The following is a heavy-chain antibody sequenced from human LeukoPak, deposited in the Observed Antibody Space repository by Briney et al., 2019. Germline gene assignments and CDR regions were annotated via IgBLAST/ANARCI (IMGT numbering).Heavy chain of an antibody. CDR1: GFTFGSYG. CDR3: AKASPPHLLRYFDWFRGVDYFDY. J-gene: IGHJ4*02. D-gene: IGHD3-9*01. V-gene: IGHV3-23*01. CDR2: ISGSGGST. Sequence: PGGSLRLSCAASGFTFGSYGMNWVRQAPGKGLEWVSAISGSGGSTYYADSVKGRFTISRDNSKNTLYLQMNSLRAEDTAVYYCAKASPPHLLRYFDWFRGVDYFDYWGQGTLVTVSS.